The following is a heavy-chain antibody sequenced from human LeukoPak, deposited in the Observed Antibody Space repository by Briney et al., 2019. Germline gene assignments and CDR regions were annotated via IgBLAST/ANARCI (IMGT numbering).Heavy chain of an antibody. V-gene: IGHV3-21*01. CDR2: ISSSSSYI. D-gene: IGHD3-10*01. CDR1: GFTFSSFS. CDR3: SRNHYGSGSYYVVAGFDY. J-gene: IGHJ4*02. Sequence: GGSLRLSCAASGFTFSSFSMNWVRQAPGKGREWVASISSSSSYIYYADSVKGRFTISRYNAKNTIFLQMNSPRDEDKAVYYCSRNHYGSGSYYVVAGFDYWGQGTLVTVSS.